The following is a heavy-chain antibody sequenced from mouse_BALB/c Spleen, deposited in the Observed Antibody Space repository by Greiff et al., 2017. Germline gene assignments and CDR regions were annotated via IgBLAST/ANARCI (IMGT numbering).Heavy chain of an antibody. D-gene: IGHD1-1*02. J-gene: IGHJ3*01. V-gene: IGHV2-9-2*01. CDR2: FWTGGGK. CDR1: GFSLTGYV. CDR3: VSRCYVAY. Sequence: VQLQQSGPGLVAPSPSLSITCTVSGFSLTGYVISWIRQPSGQGLEWLGVFWTGGGKNYNSAFLSRLSICKDNSKSQVFLKMNSQQTADTAIYYCVSRCYVAYWGQGTLVTVSA.